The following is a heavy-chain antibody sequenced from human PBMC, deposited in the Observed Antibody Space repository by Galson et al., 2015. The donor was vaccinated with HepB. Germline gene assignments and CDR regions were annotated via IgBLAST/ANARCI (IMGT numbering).Heavy chain of an antibody. V-gene: IGHV3-33*08. J-gene: IGHJ2*01. Sequence: SLRLSCAASGFTFSTYGMHWVRQAPGKGLEWVAVIWYDGSKKYHADSVKGRFTISRDNSKNTLYLQMNSLRAEDTAVYYCASQTGGYWYFDLWGRGTLVTVSS. CDR2: IWYDGSKK. D-gene: IGHD7-27*01. CDR1: GFTFSTYG. CDR3: ASQTGGYWYFDL.